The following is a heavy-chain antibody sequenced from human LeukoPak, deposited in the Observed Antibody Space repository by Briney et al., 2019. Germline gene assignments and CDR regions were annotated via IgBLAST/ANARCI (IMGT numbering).Heavy chain of an antibody. J-gene: IGHJ4*02. V-gene: IGHV4-59*01. Sequence: PSETLSLTCTVSGGSISSYYWSWIRQPPGKGLEGIGYIYYSGSTNYNPSLKSRVTISVDTSKNQFSLKLSSVTAADTAVYYCARAGEMATIVFDYWGQGTLVTVSS. CDR2: IYYSGST. D-gene: IGHD5-12*01. CDR1: GGSISSYY. CDR3: ARAGEMATIVFDY.